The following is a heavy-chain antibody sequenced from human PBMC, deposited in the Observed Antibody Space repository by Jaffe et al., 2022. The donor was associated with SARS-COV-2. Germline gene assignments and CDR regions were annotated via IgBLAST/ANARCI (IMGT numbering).Heavy chain of an antibody. CDR2: IKSKTDGGTT. J-gene: IGHJ3*02. Sequence: EVQLVESGGGLVKPGGSLRLSCAASGFTFSNAWMSWVRQAPGKGLEWVGRIKSKTDGGTTDYAAPVKGRFTISRDDSKNTLYLQMNSLKTEDTAVYYCTTDNQSVRSSWYDDAFDIWGQGTMVTVSS. CDR1: GFTFSNAW. CDR3: TTDNQSVRSSWYDDAFDI. V-gene: IGHV3-15*01. D-gene: IGHD6-13*01.